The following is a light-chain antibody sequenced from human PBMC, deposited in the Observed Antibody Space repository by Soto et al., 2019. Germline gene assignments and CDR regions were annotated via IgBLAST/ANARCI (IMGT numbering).Light chain of an antibody. CDR3: QQDGSSPQT. V-gene: IGKV3-20*01. CDR1: PSVPNRY. CDR2: GAT. J-gene: IGKJ1*01. Sequence: EIALTLSPSTLSLSPGERATLSCRASPSVPNRYLAWYQQKPGQAPGLLIYGATSRATGVPDRFSGSGSGTDFTLTISRLEPEDFAVYYCQQDGSSPQTFGQGTKV.